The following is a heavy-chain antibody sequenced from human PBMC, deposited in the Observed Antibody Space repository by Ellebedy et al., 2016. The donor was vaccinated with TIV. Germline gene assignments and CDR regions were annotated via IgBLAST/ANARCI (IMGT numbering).Heavy chain of an antibody. D-gene: IGHD5-24*01. Sequence: MPSETLSLTCTVSGGSSSSDIWRCIRHPAGKHPEWIGRSHSSWTTNYNPSPKSRVNMSVDTSKNQFSLKLSSVTAADTAVYYCGGSRDGYMDYWGQGTLVTVSS. CDR1: GGSSSSDI. CDR2: SHSSWTT. CDR3: GGSRDGYMDY. J-gene: IGHJ4*02. V-gene: IGHV4-4*07.